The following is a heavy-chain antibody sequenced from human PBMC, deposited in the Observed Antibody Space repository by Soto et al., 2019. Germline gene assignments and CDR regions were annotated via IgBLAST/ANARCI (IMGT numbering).Heavy chain of an antibody. D-gene: IGHD1-26*01. J-gene: IGHJ5*02. V-gene: IGHV3-11*06. Sequence: GGSLRLSCAASGFTFSDYYMSWIRQAPGKGLEWVSYISGSSSNRNFADSVKGRFTISRDNAKNSLYLQMNSLRAEDTAVYYCARSPSGSYGNWFDPWRQGTQVTVSS. CDR3: ARSPSGSYGNWFDP. CDR2: ISGSSSNR. CDR1: GFTFSDYY.